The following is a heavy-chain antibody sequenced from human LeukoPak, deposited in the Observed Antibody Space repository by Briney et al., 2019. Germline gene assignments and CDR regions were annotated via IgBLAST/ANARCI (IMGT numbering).Heavy chain of an antibody. CDR2: IWYGGSNK. CDR3: AKDRGSSWGFDY. D-gene: IGHD6-13*01. V-gene: IGHV3-30*18. J-gene: IGHJ4*02. CDR1: GFTFSSYG. Sequence: PGRSLRLSCAASGFTFSSYGMHWVRQAPGKGLEWVAVIWYGGSNKYYADSVKGRFTISRDNSKNTLYLQMNSLRAEDTAVYYCAKDRGSSWGFDYWGQGTLVTVSS.